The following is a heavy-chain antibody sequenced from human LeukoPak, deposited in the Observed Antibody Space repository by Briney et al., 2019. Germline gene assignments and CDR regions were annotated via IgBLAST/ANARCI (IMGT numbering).Heavy chain of an antibody. Sequence: GGSLRLSCAASGFTFSSYWMHWVHQAPGKGLVWVSRINSDGSSTSYAGSVKGRFTISRDNAKNTVYLQMNSLSTEDTGVYYCVRMLNSDFWGQGTLVTVSS. J-gene: IGHJ4*02. D-gene: IGHD2/OR15-2a*01. CDR1: GFTFSSYW. CDR3: VRMLNSDF. CDR2: INSDGSST. V-gene: IGHV3-74*01.